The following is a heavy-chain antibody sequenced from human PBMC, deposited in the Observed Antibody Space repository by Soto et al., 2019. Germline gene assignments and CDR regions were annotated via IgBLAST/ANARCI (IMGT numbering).Heavy chain of an antibody. Sequence: PSETLSLTCTVSGGSISSGDYYWSWIRQPPGKGLEWIGYIYYSGSTYYNPSLKSRVTISVDTSKNQFSLKLSSVTAADTAVYYCARQDYYDSSGFGSPFDYWGQGTLVTVSS. CDR3: ARQDYYDSSGFGSPFDY. J-gene: IGHJ4*02. V-gene: IGHV4-30-4*01. D-gene: IGHD3-22*01. CDR1: GGSISSGDYY. CDR2: IYYSGST.